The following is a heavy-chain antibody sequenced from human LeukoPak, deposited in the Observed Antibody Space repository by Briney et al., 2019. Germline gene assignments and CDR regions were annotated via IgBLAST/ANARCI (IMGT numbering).Heavy chain of an antibody. D-gene: IGHD3-10*01. CDR2: ISGGGGNT. CDR1: GFTFSNYA. CDR3: AKPSLTLIRGVRGPFDY. Sequence: QPGESLRLSCAASGFTFSNYAISWVRQAPGKGLEWFSVISGGGGNTYYADSLKGRLAISRDKSKNTVYLQMDSLRAEDTAVYYCAKPSLTLIRGVRGPFDYWGQGILVTVSS. V-gene: IGHV3-23*01. J-gene: IGHJ4*02.